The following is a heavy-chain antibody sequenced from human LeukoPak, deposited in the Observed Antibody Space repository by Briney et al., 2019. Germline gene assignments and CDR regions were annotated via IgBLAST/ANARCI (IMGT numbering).Heavy chain of an antibody. CDR1: GGSISSSSYY. Sequence: SETLSLTCTVSGGSISSSSYYWGWIRQPPGKGLEWIGSIYYSGGTYYNPSLKSRVTISGDTSKNQFSLTMSSATAAATAVYSCASVSPLDYWGQGTLVTVSS. CDR2: IYYSGGT. CDR3: ASVSPLDY. V-gene: IGHV4-39*07. J-gene: IGHJ4*02.